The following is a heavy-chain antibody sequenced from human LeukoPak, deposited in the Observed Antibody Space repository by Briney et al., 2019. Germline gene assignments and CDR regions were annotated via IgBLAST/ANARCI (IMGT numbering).Heavy chain of an antibody. J-gene: IGHJ4*02. CDR3: AKDSYNPSGIFDY. CDR2: IRYDGSNK. Sequence: GGSLRLSCAASGFTFSSYGMHWVRQAPGKGLEWVAFIRYDGSNKYYADSVKGRFTISRDNSKNTMYLQMNSLRAEDTGAYYCAKDSYNPSGIFDYWGQGTLVTVSS. D-gene: IGHD1-14*01. CDR1: GFTFSSYG. V-gene: IGHV3-30*02.